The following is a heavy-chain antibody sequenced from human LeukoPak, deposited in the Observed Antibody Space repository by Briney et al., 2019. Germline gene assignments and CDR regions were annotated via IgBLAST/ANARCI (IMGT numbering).Heavy chain of an antibody. V-gene: IGHV4-30-2*01. D-gene: IGHD2-21*02. CDR3: ARGVTPSYDWFDP. J-gene: IGHJ5*02. Sequence: SETLSLTCAVSGGSISSGGYSWSWIRQPPGKGLEWIGYIYHSGSTYYNPSLKSRVTISVDRSKNQFSLKLSSVTAADTAVYYCARGVTPSYDWFDPWGQGTLVIVSS. CDR2: IYHSGST. CDR1: GGSISSGGYS.